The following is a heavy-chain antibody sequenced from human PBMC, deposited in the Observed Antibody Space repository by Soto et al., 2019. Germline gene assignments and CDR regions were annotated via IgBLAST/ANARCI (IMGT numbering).Heavy chain of an antibody. Sequence: SESLSLTCAVSGGTISSSYCSGIRQTTGNGLEWIGRIYTSGSTNYNPSVKSRVTMSVDTSKNQSSLKLSSVTAADTAVYYCARYLPQFGVVIRGFDLWGQGTLVTVSS. V-gene: IGHV4-59*10. D-gene: IGHD3-3*01. J-gene: IGHJ5*02. CDR2: IYTSGST. CDR3: ARYLPQFGVVIRGFDL. CDR1: GGTISSSY.